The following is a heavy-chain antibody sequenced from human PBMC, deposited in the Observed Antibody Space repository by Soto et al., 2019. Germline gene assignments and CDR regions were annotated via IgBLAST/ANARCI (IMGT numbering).Heavy chain of an antibody. V-gene: IGHV4-30-2*01. D-gene: IGHD3-10*01. Sequence: SETLSLTCAVSGGSISSGGYSWSWIRQPPGKGLEWIGYIYHSGSTYYNPSLKSRVTISVDRSKNQFSLKLSSVTAADTAVYYCARDTNPEYYYGSVLKRDYYGMDVWGQGTTVTAP. CDR1: GGSISSGGYS. CDR3: ARDTNPEYYYGSVLKRDYYGMDV. CDR2: IYHSGST. J-gene: IGHJ6*02.